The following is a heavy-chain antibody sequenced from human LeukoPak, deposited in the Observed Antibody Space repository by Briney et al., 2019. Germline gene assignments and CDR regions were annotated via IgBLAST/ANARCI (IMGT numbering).Heavy chain of an antibody. J-gene: IGHJ4*02. CDR1: GFTFSSYA. CDR3: ARSPNWDWLLPFDY. CDR2: MSYDGSDK. V-gene: IGHV3-30-3*01. Sequence: GGSLRLSCAASGFTFSSYAMHWVRQAPGKGLEWVALMSYDGSDKYYADSVKGRFTISRDNSKNTLHLQMNSLTTEDTAVYYCARSPNWDWLLPFDYWGQGTLVTVSS. D-gene: IGHD3/OR15-3a*01.